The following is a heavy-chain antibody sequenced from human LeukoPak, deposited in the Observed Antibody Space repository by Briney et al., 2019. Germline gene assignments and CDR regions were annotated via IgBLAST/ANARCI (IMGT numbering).Heavy chain of an antibody. D-gene: IGHD5-12*01. CDR1: GFTFSSYE. CDR3: ARSAAAGRIVATFDY. J-gene: IGHJ4*02. V-gene: IGHV3-48*03. CDR2: ISSSGSTI. Sequence: PGGSLRLSCAASGFTFSSYEMNWVRQAPGKGLEWVSYISSSGSTIYYADSVKGRFTISRDNAKNPLYLQMNSLRAEDTAVYYCARSAAAGRIVATFDYWGQGTLVTVSS.